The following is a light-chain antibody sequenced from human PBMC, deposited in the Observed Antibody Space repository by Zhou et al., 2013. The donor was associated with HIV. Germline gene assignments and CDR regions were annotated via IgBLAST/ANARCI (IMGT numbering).Light chain of an antibody. CDR2: DDT. Sequence: QSVLTQPPSVSGAPGQRVTISCSGSSSNIGAGFVVHWYQHLPGTAPKLLIYDDTDRPSGVPGRFSGSKSGTSATLGITGLQTGDEADYYCGTWDSSLSAGVFGGGTKLTVL. CDR1: SSNIGAGFV. V-gene: IGLV1-40*01. CDR3: GTWDSSLSAGV. J-gene: IGLJ2*01.